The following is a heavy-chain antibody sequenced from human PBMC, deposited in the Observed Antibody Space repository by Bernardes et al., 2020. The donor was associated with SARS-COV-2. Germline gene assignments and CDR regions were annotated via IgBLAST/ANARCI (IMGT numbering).Heavy chain of an antibody. CDR3: ARGEDSGSYRYYYYYGMDV. Sequence: LSLTFAFYGGSFSCYYWSWIRQPPGKGLEWIGEINHSGSTNYNPSLKSRVTISVDTSKNQFSLKLSSVTAADTAVYYCARGEDSGSYRYYYYYGMDVWGQGTTVTVSS. CDR2: INHSGST. J-gene: IGHJ6*02. D-gene: IGHD1-26*01. V-gene: IGHV4-34*01. CDR1: GGSFSCYY.